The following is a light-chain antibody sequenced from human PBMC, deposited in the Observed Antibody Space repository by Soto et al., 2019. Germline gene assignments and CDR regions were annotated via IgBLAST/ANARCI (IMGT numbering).Light chain of an antibody. Sequence: QSALTQPASVSGSPGQSITISCAGTSDDVGAYKYVSWYQQHPGKAPQLLIYEATNRPSGISGRFSASKSGNTASLTISGLHAEDEADYYCSSYSRNTLFVFGPGTKLTVL. CDR1: SDDVGAYKY. V-gene: IGLV2-14*01. J-gene: IGLJ1*01. CDR3: SSYSRNTLFV. CDR2: EAT.